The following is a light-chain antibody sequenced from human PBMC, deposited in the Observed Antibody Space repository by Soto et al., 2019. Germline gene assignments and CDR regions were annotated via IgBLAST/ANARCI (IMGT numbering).Light chain of an antibody. Sequence: DVAMTQSPLSLPVTLGQPASISCRSSQSLVYSDGNTYLTWFQQRPGQSPRRLIYRVSRRDSGVPDRFRGSGSGTDFTLKISRVEAEDVGIYYCLQCTHWPPTFGQGTRLDIK. CDR2: RVS. V-gene: IGKV2-30*01. CDR3: LQCTHWPPT. J-gene: IGKJ5*01. CDR1: QSLVYSDGNTY.